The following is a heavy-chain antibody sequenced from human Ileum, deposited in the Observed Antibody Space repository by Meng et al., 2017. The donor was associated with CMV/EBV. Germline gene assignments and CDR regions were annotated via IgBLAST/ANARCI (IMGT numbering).Heavy chain of an antibody. J-gene: IGHJ4*02. CDR2: ISNSGSST. CDR1: GFTFSSYG. D-gene: IGHD3-10*01. Sequence: GESLKISCEGSGFTFSSYGTNWVRQAPGKGLEWVSAISNSGSSTAYADSVKGRFTISRDNSKNTLYLQMNSLRVEDTAIYYCAKSPSGGQLKYYFDYWGQGTLVTVSS. V-gene: IGHV3-23*01. CDR3: AKSPSGGQLKYYFDY.